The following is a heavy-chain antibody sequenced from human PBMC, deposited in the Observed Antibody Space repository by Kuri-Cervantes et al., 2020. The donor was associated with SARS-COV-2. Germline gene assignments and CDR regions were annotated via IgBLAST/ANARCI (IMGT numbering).Heavy chain of an antibody. CDR3: ARDLIFVAYNRGTGAFDI. D-gene: IGHD3-10*01. J-gene: IGHJ3*02. CDR2: IYTGGSS. CDR1: GFTVSTNY. Sequence: GGSLRLSCVVSGFTVSTNYMSWVRQAPGKGLEWVSVIYTGGSSHYADSVRGRFTISRDNSKNTLYLQMNSLRAEDTALYYCARDLIFVAYNRGTGAFDIWGQGTMVTVSS. V-gene: IGHV3-66*02.